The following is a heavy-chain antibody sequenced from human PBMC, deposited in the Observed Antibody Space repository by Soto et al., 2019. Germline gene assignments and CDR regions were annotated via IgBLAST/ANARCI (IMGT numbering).Heavy chain of an antibody. CDR2: IYYSGST. CDR1: GGSISSYY. CDR3: ARGGSSGWPPPLDY. Sequence: QVQLQESGPGLVKPSETLSLTCTVSGGSISSYYWSWIRQPPGKGLEWIGYIYYSGSTNYNPSLKSRVTISVDTSKNQFSLNLSSVTAADTAVYYCARGGSSGWPPPLDYWGQGTLVTVSS. V-gene: IGHV4-59*01. D-gene: IGHD6-19*01. J-gene: IGHJ4*02.